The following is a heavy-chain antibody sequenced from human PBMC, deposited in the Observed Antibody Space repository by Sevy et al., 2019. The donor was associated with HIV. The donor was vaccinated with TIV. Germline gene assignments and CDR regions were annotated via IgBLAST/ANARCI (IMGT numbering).Heavy chain of an antibody. CDR1: GFTFGSYA. CDR2: ISYDGSNE. J-gene: IGHJ4*02. CDR3: ARDRLVRADFDF. D-gene: IGHD3-10*01. Sequence: GGSLRLSCAASGFTFGSYAMHWVRQAPGKGLEWVAVISYDGSNEYYADSVKGRFTISRDNSKNTLYLQMNSLRAEDTAVYYCARDRLVRADFDFWGQGTLVTVSS. V-gene: IGHV3-30-3*01.